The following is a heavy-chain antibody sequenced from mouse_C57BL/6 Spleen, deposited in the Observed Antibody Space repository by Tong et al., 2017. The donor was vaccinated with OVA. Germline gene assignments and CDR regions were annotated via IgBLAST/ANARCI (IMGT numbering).Heavy chain of an antibody. D-gene: IGHD1-1*01. V-gene: IGHV1-58*01. CDR2: IYIGNGYT. CDR1: GYTFTSYG. Sequence: EVQLQESGAELVRPGSSVKMSCKTSGYTFTSYGINWVKQRPGQGLEWIGYIYIGNGYTEYNEKFKGKATLTSDTSSSTAYMQLSSLTSEDSAVYYCARGDYGSSLPFDYWGQGTTLTVSS. J-gene: IGHJ2*01. CDR3: ARGDYGSSLPFDY.